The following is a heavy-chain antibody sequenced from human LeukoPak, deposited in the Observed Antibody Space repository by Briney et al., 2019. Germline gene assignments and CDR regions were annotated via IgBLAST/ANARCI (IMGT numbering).Heavy chain of an antibody. CDR2: TYYRSNWSS. CDR1: GDIVSSNSAT. V-gene: IGHV6-1*01. J-gene: IGHJ5*02. Sequence: SQTLSLTCVISGDIVSSNSATWNWIRQSPSRGFEWLGRTYYRSNWSSDYAVSVRSRITIDPDTSKNQFSLHLNSVSPEDTAIYYCARAESLTGQNWFDPWGQGTLVTVSS. D-gene: IGHD1-14*01. CDR3: ARAESLTGQNWFDP.